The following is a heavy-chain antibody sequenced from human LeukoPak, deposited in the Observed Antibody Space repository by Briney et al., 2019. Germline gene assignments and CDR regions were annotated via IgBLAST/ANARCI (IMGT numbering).Heavy chain of an antibody. CDR2: IKQDGSEK. CDR1: GFTFSSYW. J-gene: IGHJ4*02. CDR3: ARLDYYGSGSYQVDY. Sequence: PGGSLRLSCGASGFTFSSYWMSWVRQAPGKGLEWVANIKQDGSEKYYVDSVKGRFTISRDNAKNSLYLQMNSLRAEDTAVYYCARLDYYGSGSYQVDYWGQGTLVTVSS. V-gene: IGHV3-7*03. D-gene: IGHD3-10*01.